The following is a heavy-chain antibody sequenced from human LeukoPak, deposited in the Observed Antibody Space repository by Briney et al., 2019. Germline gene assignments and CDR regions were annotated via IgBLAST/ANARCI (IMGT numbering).Heavy chain of an antibody. CDR3: ARASGASFDY. CDR1: GGSISSSSYY. V-gene: IGHV4-39*07. CDR2: IYYSGST. Sequence: SETLSLTCTVSGGSISSSSYYWGWIRQPPGKGLEWIGSIYYSGSTYYNPSLKSRVTISVDTSKNQFSLQLNSVTPEDTAVYYCARASGASFDYWGQGTLVTVSS. D-gene: IGHD3-10*01. J-gene: IGHJ4*02.